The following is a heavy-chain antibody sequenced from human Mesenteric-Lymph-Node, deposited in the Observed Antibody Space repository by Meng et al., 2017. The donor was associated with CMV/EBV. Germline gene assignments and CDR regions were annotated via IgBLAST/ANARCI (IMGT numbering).Heavy chain of an antibody. D-gene: IGHD3-10*01. CDR3: ARDDLGSWGYGSGSSYKGFDY. CDR2: TYYKSKRYN. J-gene: IGHJ4*02. CDR1: A. Sequence: AWNWIRQSPSRGLEWLGRTYYKSKRYNDYALSVKSRITINPDTSKNQFSLQLNSVTPEDTAVYYCARDDLGSWGYGSGSSYKGFDYWGQGTLVTVSS. V-gene: IGHV6-1*01.